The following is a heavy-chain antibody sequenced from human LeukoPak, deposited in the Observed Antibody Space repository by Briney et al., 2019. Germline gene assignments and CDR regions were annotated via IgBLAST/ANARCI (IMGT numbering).Heavy chain of an antibody. CDR1: GGSFSGYL. V-gene: IGHV4-34*01. Sequence: PSGTLSLTCAVYGGSFSGYLWTWIRQSPGQGLEWIGEISSGGNSNENPSLKSRVSISVDTSKSQFSLKLNSVTAADTGVFYCARVTRRRTTGEKFGRYVDYWGPGILVRVSS. J-gene: IGHJ4*02. CDR3: ARVTRRRTTGEKFGRYVDY. D-gene: IGHD3-10*01. CDR2: ISSGGNS.